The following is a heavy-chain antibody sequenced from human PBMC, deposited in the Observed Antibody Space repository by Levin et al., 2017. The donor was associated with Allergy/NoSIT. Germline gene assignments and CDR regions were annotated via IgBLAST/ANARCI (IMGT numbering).Heavy chain of an antibody. CDR1: GYTFTGYY. Sequence: ASVKVSCKASGYTFTGYYMHWVRQAPGQGLEWMGWINPNSGGTNYAQKFQGRVTMTRDTSISTAYMELSRLRSDDTAVYYCARDPVDADNWFDPWGQGTLVTVSS. CDR2: INPNSGGT. J-gene: IGHJ5*02. CDR3: ARDPVDADNWFDP. V-gene: IGHV1-2*02.